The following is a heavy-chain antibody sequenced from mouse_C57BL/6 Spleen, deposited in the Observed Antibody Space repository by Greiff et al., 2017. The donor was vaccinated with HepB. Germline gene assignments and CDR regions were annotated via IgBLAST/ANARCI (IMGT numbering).Heavy chain of an antibody. CDR1: GYTFTTYP. J-gene: IGHJ3*01. CDR3: ARRVGSYSVFAY. Sequence: VQLQQSGAELVKPGASVKMSCKASGYTFTTYPIEWMKQNHGKSLEWIGNFHPYNDDTKYNEKFKGKATLTVEKSSSTVYLTLSRLTSDDAAVYDCARRVGSYSVFAYWGQGTLVTVSA. CDR2: FHPYNDDT. V-gene: IGHV1-47*01. D-gene: IGHD2-3*01.